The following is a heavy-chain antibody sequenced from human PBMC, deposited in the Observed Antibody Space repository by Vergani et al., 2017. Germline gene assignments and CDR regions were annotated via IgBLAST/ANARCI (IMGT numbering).Heavy chain of an antibody. J-gene: IGHJ6*02. Sequence: QVQLQQCGAGLLKPSETLSLTCAVYGGSFSGYYWSWIRQPPGKGLEWIGEINHSGSTNYNPSLKSRVTISVDTSKNQFSLKLSSVTAADTAVYYCARGRAYGSGYYYYGMDVWGQGTTVTVSS. CDR2: INHSGST. D-gene: IGHD3-10*01. CDR1: GGSFSGYY. V-gene: IGHV4-34*01. CDR3: ARGRAYGSGYYYYGMDV.